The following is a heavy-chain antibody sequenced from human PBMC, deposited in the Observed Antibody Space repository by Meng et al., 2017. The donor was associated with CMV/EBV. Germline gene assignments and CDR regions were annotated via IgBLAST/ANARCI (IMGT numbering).Heavy chain of an antibody. CDR1: GYTFTGHY. D-gene: IGHD1-26*01. CDR2: INPNSGGT. Sequence: ASVKVSCKASGYTFTGHYMHWVRQAPGQGLEWMGWINPNSGGTNYAQKFQGRVTMTRDTSISTAYMELSRLRSDDTAVYYCATPWEGSGSPAGFDYWGQGTPVTVSS. V-gene: IGHV1-2*02. J-gene: IGHJ4*02. CDR3: ATPWEGSGSPAGFDY.